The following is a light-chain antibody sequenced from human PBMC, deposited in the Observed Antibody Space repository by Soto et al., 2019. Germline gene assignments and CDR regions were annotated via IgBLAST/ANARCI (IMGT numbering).Light chain of an antibody. CDR3: AAWDDSLNGPV. J-gene: IGLJ2*01. CDR1: SSNIGSNS. V-gene: IGLV1-44*01. Sequence: QSVLTQPPSASGTPGQTVTISCSGGSSNIGSNSVHWYKQLPGSAPKLLIYTNNQRPSGVPDRFSGSKSGTSASLAVSGLQSEDEGDYYCAAWDDSLNGPVFGGGTKLTVL. CDR2: TNN.